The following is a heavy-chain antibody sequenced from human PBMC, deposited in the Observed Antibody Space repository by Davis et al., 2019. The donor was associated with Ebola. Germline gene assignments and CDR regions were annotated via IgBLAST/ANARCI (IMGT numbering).Heavy chain of an antibody. CDR3: AAGSGYQFDY. Sequence: SLKISCAASGFTFSSYAMSWVRQAPGKGLEWVSGISWNSGSIGYADSVKGRFTISRDNAKNSLYLQMNSLRAEDTALYYCAAGSGYQFDYWGQGTLVTVSS. V-gene: IGHV3-9*01. J-gene: IGHJ4*02. D-gene: IGHD3-22*01. CDR2: ISWNSGSI. CDR1: GFTFSSYA.